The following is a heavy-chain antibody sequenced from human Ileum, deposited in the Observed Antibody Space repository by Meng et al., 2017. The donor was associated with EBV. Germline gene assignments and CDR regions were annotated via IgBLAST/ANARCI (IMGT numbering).Heavy chain of an antibody. CDR1: GFSFDTFD. CDR3: TNLSF. D-gene: IGHD2/OR15-2a*01. V-gene: IGHV3-30*18. CDR2: ISYDENIK. Sequence: QVQPVESGGGVGQPGRSLGVSCEASGFSFDTFDMLWARQAPGKGLEWVAVISYDENIKFYADSVKGRFTISRDNSKNTLYLQLNSLRPDDTAFYYCTNLSFWGQGTLVTVSS. J-gene: IGHJ4*02.